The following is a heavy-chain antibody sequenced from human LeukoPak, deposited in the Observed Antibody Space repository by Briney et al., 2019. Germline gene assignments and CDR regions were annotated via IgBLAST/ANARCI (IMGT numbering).Heavy chain of an antibody. CDR2: IIPILGIA. V-gene: IGHV1-69*04. CDR3: AKGGDYYGSGSYVDY. Sequence: GASVKVSCKASGGTFSSYAISWVRQAPGQGLEWMGRIIPILGIANYAQKFQGRVTITADKSTSTAYMELSSLRSEDTAVYYCAKGGDYYGSGSYVDYWGQGTLVTVSS. CDR1: GGTFSSYA. D-gene: IGHD3-10*01. J-gene: IGHJ4*02.